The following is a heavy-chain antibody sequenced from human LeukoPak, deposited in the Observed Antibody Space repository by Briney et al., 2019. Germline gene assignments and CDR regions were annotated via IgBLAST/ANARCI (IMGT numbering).Heavy chain of an antibody. V-gene: IGHV3-7*01. D-gene: IGHD3-16*01. Sequence: PGRSLRLSCAASGIIITSYWMSWVRQTPGKGLEWVANIKQDGSEKNYVDSVKGRFTIFRDNARNSLYLQMNSLRAEDTAVYYCASHSYGYNHWGQGTLVIVSS. CDR1: GIIITSYW. CDR3: ASHSYGYNH. J-gene: IGHJ5*02. CDR2: IKQDGSEK.